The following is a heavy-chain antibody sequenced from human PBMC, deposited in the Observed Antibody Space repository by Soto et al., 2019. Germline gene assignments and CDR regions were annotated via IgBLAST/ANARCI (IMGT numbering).Heavy chain of an antibody. J-gene: IGHJ3*02. Sequence: SETLSLTCAVSGDSISSSNWWSWVRQPPGKGLEWIGEIYHSGSTNYNPSLKSRVTISVDRSKNQFSLKLSSVTAADTAVYYCARYDSSGYYRTLMAAFDIWGQGTMVTVSS. V-gene: IGHV4-4*02. CDR3: ARYDSSGYYRTLMAAFDI. CDR2: IYHSGST. D-gene: IGHD3-22*01. CDR1: GDSISSSNW.